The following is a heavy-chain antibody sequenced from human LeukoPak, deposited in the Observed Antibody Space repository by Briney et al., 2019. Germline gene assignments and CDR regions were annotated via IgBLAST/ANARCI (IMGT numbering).Heavy chain of an antibody. CDR3: ARNSGYVRDLLDY. J-gene: IGHJ4*02. CDR2: IIPILGIA. D-gene: IGHD5-12*01. V-gene: IGHV1-69*04. CDR1: GGTFSSYA. Sequence: SVKVSCKASGGTFSSYAISWVRQAPGQGLEWMGRIIPILGIANYAQKFQGRVTITADKSTSTAYMELSSLRSEDTAVYYCARNSGYVRDLLDYWGQGTLVTVSS.